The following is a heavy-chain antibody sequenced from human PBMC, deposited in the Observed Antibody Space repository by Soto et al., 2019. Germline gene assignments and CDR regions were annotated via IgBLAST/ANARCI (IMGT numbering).Heavy chain of an antibody. Sequence: SVKVSCKASGGTFSSYAISWVRQAPGQGLEWMGGIIPIFGTANYAQKFQGRVTITADESTSTAYMELSSLRSEDTAVYYCARDSLVVAARGTDYYYYGMDVWGQRTTVTVSS. CDR2: IIPIFGTA. J-gene: IGHJ6*02. CDR1: GGTFSSYA. CDR3: ARDSLVVAARGTDYYYYGMDV. V-gene: IGHV1-69*13. D-gene: IGHD2-15*01.